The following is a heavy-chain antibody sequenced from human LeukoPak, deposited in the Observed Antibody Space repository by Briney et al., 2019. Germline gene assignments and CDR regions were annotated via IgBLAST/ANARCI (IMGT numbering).Heavy chain of an antibody. J-gene: IGHJ5*02. CDR2: IYYSGST. CDR3: ARAMVRGVIIGGTNWFDP. CDR1: GGSISSSSYY. Sequence: PSETLSLTCTVSGGSISSSSYYWGWIRQPPGKGLEWIGSIYYSGSTYYNPSLKSRVTISVDTSKNQFSLKLSSVIAADTAVYYCARAMVRGVIIGGTNWFDPWGQGTLVTVSS. D-gene: IGHD3-10*01. V-gene: IGHV4-39*07.